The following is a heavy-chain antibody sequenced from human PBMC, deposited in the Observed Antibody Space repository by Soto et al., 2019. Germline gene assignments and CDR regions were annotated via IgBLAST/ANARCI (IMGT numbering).Heavy chain of an antibody. CDR2: INHLETT. J-gene: IGHJ4*02. D-gene: IGHD3-10*01. CDR1: GASITYGAYS. Sequence: SSETLSLTCTVSGASITYGAYSWSWIRQTPGEGLEWIGYINHLETTFYNPSFESRLTLSIDRTKNQFSLNLKSMSAADRAVYFCARGGGFDSFDYRGQGILVTVSS. CDR3: ARGGGFDSFDY. V-gene: IGHV4-30-2*01.